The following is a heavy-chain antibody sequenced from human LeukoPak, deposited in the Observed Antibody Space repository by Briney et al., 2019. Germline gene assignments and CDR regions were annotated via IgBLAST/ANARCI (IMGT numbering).Heavy chain of an antibody. D-gene: IGHD3-10*01. V-gene: IGHV3-30*02. Sequence: GGSLRLSCAASGFTFSNYGVHWVRQAPGTGLEWVAFIWYDGSNQYYGDSVTGRFTISRDNSRNTLYLQMNILRADDTAVYYCATSRDGSGNYYGMGVWGPGTTVTVSS. CDR1: GFTFSNYG. CDR2: IWYDGSNQ. J-gene: IGHJ6*02. CDR3: ATSRDGSGNYYGMGV.